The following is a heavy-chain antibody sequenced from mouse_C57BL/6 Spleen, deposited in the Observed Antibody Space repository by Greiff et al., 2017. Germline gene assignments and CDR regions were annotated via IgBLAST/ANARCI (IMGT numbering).Heavy chain of an antibody. CDR1: GYTFTSYW. CDR2: IDPSDSYT. CDR3: ARRDYYGSPYYAMDY. D-gene: IGHD1-1*01. Sequence: QVQLKQPGAELVMPGASVKLSCKASGYTFTSYWMHLVKQRPGQGLEWIGEIDPSDSYTNYNQKFKGKSTLTVDKSSSTAYMQLSSLTSEDSAVYYCARRDYYGSPYYAMDYWGQGTSVTVSS. V-gene: IGHV1-69*01. J-gene: IGHJ4*01.